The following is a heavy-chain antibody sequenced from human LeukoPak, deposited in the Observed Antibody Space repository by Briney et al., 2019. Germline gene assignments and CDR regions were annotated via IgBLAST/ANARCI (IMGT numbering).Heavy chain of an antibody. D-gene: IGHD5-18*01. V-gene: IGHV4-59*01. CDR3: ARAVDTAMVTLDP. CDR2: IYYSGST. Sequence: KPSETLSLTCTVSGGSISSYYWSWIRQPPGKGLEWIGYIYYSGSTNYNPSLKSRVTISVDTSKNQFSLKLSSVTATDTAVYYCARAVDTAMVTLDPWGQGTLVTVSS. J-gene: IGHJ5*02. CDR1: GGSISSYY.